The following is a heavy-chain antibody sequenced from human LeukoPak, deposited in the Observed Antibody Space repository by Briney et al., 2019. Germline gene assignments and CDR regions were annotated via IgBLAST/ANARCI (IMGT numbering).Heavy chain of an antibody. Sequence: WSGGSLRLSCAASGFTFDDYGMTWVRQAPGKGLEWVAGINWSGDSTIYADSVKGRFTVSRDNAKNSLFLQVNSLRAEDTAVYYCARAMAVDYWGQGTLVTVSS. CDR2: INWSGDST. CDR3: ARAMAVDY. D-gene: IGHD3-10*01. V-gene: IGHV3-20*04. CDR1: GFTFDDYG. J-gene: IGHJ4*02.